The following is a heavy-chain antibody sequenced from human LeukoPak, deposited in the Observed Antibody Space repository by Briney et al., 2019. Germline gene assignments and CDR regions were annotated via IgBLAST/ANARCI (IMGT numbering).Heavy chain of an antibody. CDR2: IFHTGST. CDR1: GASISSFNY. Sequence: SETLSLTCTVSGASISSFNYWSWVRQPPGKGLEWIGQIFHTGSTNYHPSLESRVTMSVDTSKNQFSLKLSSVTAADTAVYYCTRGNSGYDWALDYWGQGTLVIVSS. D-gene: IGHD5-12*01. CDR3: TRGNSGYDWALDY. J-gene: IGHJ4*02. V-gene: IGHV4-4*02.